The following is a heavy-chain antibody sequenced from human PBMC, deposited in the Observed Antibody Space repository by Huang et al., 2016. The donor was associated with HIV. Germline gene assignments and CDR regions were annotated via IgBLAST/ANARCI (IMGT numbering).Heavy chain of an antibody. J-gene: IGHJ4*02. V-gene: IGHV5-51*01. CDR3: ARRFSSSSGYFDY. D-gene: IGHD6-6*01. Sequence: VQLVQSGAEVKRPGESLKISCKGSGYSFSSYWIAWVRQMPGKGLEWMGIIFPDDSDTQYRPSFEGQVTISADKSIVTAYLQWSSLKASDTAMYYCARRFSSSSGYFDYWGQGSLVTVSS. CDR2: IFPDDSDT. CDR1: GYSFSSYW.